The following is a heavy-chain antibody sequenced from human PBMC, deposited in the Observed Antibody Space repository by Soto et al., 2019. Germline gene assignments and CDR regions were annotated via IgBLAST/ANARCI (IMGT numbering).Heavy chain of an antibody. J-gene: IGHJ6*03. V-gene: IGHV1-46*03. Sequence: ASVKVSCKASGYTFIDYYIHWVRQAPGQGLEWLGIISPSGGGRIYTQKFQGRVTMTSDTSTGTVYMELSSLRPEDSAVYSCARDSKLVVPLGAAIPTGYYYYLDVWSKGTTVTVSS. D-gene: IGHD2-21*02. CDR3: ARDSKLVVPLGAAIPTGYYYYLDV. CDR2: ISPSGGGR. CDR1: GYTFIDYY.